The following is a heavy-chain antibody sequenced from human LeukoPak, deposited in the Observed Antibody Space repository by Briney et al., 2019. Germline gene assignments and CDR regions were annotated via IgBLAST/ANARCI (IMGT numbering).Heavy chain of an antibody. CDR1: GFTFEDYA. V-gene: IGHV3-9*03. CDR2: ISWNSGSI. D-gene: IGHD6-19*01. J-gene: IGHJ3*02. Sequence: GGSLRLSCVASGFTFEDYAMHWVRQAPGKGLEWVSGISWNSGSIGYADSVKGRFTISRDNAKNSLYLQMNSLRAEDMALYYCAKASTRSFSSGYYGNAFDIWGQGTMVTVPS. CDR3: AKASTRSFSSGYYGNAFDI.